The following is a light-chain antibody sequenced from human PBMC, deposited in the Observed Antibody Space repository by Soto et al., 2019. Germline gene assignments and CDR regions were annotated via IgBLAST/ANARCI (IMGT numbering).Light chain of an antibody. CDR3: QQHGSSPPYT. V-gene: IGKV2-24*01. Sequence: EIVMTQTPLSSPVTLGQPASISCRSSQSLVNRDGNTYMSWLQQRPGQPPRLLIYKISNRFSGVPDRFSGSGAETDFTITISRLEPEDFAVYSCQQHGSSPPYTFGQGTKLEIK. CDR2: KIS. CDR1: QSLVNRDGNTY. J-gene: IGKJ2*01.